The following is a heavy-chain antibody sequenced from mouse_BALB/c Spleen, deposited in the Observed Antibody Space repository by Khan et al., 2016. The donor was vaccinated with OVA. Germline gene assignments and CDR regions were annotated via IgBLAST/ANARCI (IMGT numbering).Heavy chain of an antibody. D-gene: IGHD1-1*01. CDR2: ISYSGGT. CDR3: ARGNYYGYYFDY. CDR1: GYSITSGYA. Sequence: EVKLEESGPGLVKPSQSLSLTCTVTGYSITSGYAWNWIRQFPGNKLEWMGYISYSGGTSYNPSLKSRISITRDTSKNQFFLQLNSVTTEDTATYYCARGNYYGYYFDYWGKGTTLTVSS. J-gene: IGHJ2*01. V-gene: IGHV3-2*02.